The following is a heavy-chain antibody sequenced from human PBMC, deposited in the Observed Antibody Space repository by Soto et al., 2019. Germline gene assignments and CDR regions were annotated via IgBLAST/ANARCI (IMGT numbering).Heavy chain of an antibody. J-gene: IGHJ5*02. CDR3: ARVPYVYAATNKWFDP. CDR2: IYHSGST. D-gene: IGHD2-15*01. CDR1: GGSISSSNW. V-gene: IGHV4-4*02. Sequence: PSETLSLTCAVSGGSISSSNWWSWVRQPPGKGLEWIGEIYHSGSTSYNPSLKSRVTISVDKSKNQFSLKLSSVTAADTAVYYCARVPYVYAATNKWFDPWGQGTLVTVSS.